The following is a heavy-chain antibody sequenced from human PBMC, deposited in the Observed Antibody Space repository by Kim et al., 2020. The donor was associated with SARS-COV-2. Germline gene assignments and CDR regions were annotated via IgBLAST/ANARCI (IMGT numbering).Heavy chain of an antibody. V-gene: IGHV4-59*04. J-gene: IGHJ4*02. CDR2: IYYSGTT. CDR1: GGSIRSYF. CDR3: ARSGGRWFFDY. D-gene: IGHD2-15*01. Sequence: SETLSLTCTVSGGSIRSYFWTWIRQAPGQGLEWIATIYYSGTTYYNPSLKSRLTMSVDTSKNQVSLKLSSVTAADTAKYYCARSGGRWFFDYWGLGIPVT.